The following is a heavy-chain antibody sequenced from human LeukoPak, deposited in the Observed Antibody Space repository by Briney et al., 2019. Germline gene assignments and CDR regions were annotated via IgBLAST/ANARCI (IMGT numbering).Heavy chain of an antibody. D-gene: IGHD5-24*01. CDR3: ARDLGRDRYFDS. Sequence: GGSLRLSCAASGFTFTSYAFHWVRQAPGKGLEWVAGISYDGRNKYYADSVKGRFTISRDNSKNTLDLQMNSLRAEDTAVYYCARDLGRDRYFDSWGQGTLVTVSS. CDR2: ISYDGRNK. CDR1: GFTFTSYA. J-gene: IGHJ4*02. V-gene: IGHV3-30*07.